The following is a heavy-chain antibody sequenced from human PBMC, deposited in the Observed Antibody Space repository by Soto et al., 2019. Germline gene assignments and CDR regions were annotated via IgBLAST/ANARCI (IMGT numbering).Heavy chain of an antibody. Sequence: NPSETLSLTCAVSGYSISSGYYWGWIRQPPGKGLEWIGSIYHSGSTYYNPSLKSRVTISVDTSKSQFSLKLSSVTAADTAVYYCAREGSWYNWNQAPDYWGQGTLVTVSS. J-gene: IGHJ4*02. D-gene: IGHD1-20*01. V-gene: IGHV4-38-2*02. CDR1: GYSISSGYY. CDR3: AREGSWYNWNQAPDY. CDR2: IYHSGST.